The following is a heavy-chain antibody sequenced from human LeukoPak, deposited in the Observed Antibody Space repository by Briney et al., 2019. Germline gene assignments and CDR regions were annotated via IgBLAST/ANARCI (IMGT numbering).Heavy chain of an antibody. CDR2: VSPIFGIA. J-gene: IGHJ4*02. CDR1: GGTFRSCA. D-gene: IGHD2-8*01. Sequence: AVTVSCKASGGTFRSCAITRVRQAPGQRFEWLGQVSPIFGIADYAQKFQGRLTITTDESTSTAYLELSGLRSEDSPFYYRAKTGVEYASASGVLDSWGQGTLVTVSS. CDR3: AKTGVEYASASGVLDS. V-gene: IGHV1-69*05.